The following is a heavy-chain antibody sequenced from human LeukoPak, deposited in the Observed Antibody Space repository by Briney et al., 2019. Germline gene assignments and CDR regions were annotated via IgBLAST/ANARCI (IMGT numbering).Heavy chain of an antibody. J-gene: IGHJ4*02. CDR2: IYYSGST. CDR3: ARSALRFLEWLPTPIDY. D-gene: IGHD3-3*01. CDR1: GGSISSGGYY. V-gene: IGHV4-31*03. Sequence: SETLSLTCTVSGGSISSGGYYWSWIRQHPGKGLEWIGYIYYSGSTYYNPSLKSRVTISVDTSKNQFSLKLSSVTAADTAVYYCARSALRFLEWLPTPIDYWGQGTLVTVSS.